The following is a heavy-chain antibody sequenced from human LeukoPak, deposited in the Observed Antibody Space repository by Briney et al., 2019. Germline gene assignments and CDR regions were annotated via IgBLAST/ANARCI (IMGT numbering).Heavy chain of an antibody. CDR1: GYTFTDYY. CDR2: INAKSGGT. V-gene: IGHV1-2*02. CDR3: AGADWAAGVAFDY. Sequence: GASVKVSCKASGYTFTDYYIHWVRQAPGQGLEWMGWINAKSGGTNFAQNFQGRVTMTRDTSITTAYMELTSLRSDDTAVYYCAGADWAAGVAFDYWGQGILVTVSS. J-gene: IGHJ4*02. D-gene: IGHD3-9*01.